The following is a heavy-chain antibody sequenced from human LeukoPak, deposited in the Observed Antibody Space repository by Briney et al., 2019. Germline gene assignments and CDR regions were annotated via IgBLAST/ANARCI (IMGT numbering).Heavy chain of an antibody. CDR1: GDSVSSNSAA. Sequence: SQTLSLTCAISGDSVSSNSAAWNWIRQSPSRGLEWLGRIYYRSKWYNDYAVSVKGRIAINPDTSKNQFSLQLNSVTPEDTAVYYCARAKGRSPLFDYWGQGTLVTVSS. V-gene: IGHV6-1*01. D-gene: IGHD6-13*01. CDR2: IYYRSKWYN. CDR3: ARAKGRSPLFDY. J-gene: IGHJ4*02.